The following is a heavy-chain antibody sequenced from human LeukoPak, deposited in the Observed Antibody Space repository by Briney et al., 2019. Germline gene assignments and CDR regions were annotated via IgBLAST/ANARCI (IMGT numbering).Heavy chain of an antibody. J-gene: IGHJ6*03. Sequence: GGSLRLSCAASGFTFSSYWMSWVRQAPGKGLEWVANIKQDGSEKYYVDSVKGRFTISRENAKNSLYLQMNSLRAEGTAVYYCARELRGYNRLRTYYYYMDVWGKGTTVTVSS. V-gene: IGHV3-7*01. CDR3: ARELRGYNRLRTYYYYMDV. D-gene: IGHD5-24*01. CDR1: GFTFSSYW. CDR2: IKQDGSEK.